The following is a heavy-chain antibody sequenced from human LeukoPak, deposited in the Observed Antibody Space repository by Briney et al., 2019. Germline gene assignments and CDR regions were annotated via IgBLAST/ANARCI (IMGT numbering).Heavy chain of an antibody. J-gene: IGHJ5*02. D-gene: IGHD3-10*01. CDR3: ARDYYYGSGSFQFDP. Sequence: SETLSLTCTVSGGSVSSGSYYWSWIRQPPGKGLAWIGYIYYSGSTNYNPSLKSRVTISLDTSKYQLSLKLSSVTAADSAVYYCARDYYYGSGSFQFDPWGQGTLVTVSS. CDR2: IYYSGST. V-gene: IGHV4-61*01. CDR1: GGSVSSGSYY.